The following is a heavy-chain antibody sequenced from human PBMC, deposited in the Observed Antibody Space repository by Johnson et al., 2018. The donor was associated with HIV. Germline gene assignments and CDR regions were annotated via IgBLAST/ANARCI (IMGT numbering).Heavy chain of an antibody. CDR1: EFTVSSNY. CDR2: IYDGDAT. CDR3: ARASDSYCSADCYGDGFQI. D-gene: IGHD2-21*02. J-gene: IGHJ3*02. V-gene: IGHV3-53*01. Sequence: VQLVESGGKLIQPGGSLRLSCAASEFTVSSNYMSWVRQAPGKGLEWVSLIYDGDATYYADSVKGRFTISRDNAKNTLFLQMNSLRAEDTAVYYCARASDSYCSADCYGDGFQISDQGTKVIVSS.